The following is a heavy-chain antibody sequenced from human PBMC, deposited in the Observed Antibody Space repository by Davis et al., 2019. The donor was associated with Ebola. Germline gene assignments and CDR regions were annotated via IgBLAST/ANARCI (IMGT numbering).Heavy chain of an antibody. Sequence: GGSLRLSCAASGFTFSSYWMSWVRQAPGKGLEWVANIKQDGSEKYYVDSVKGRFTISRDNAKNSLYLQMNSLRAEDTAVYYCAKTGIAVAGTPYYYYYYGMDVWGQGTTVTVSS. J-gene: IGHJ6*02. CDR3: AKTGIAVAGTPYYYYYYGMDV. D-gene: IGHD6-19*01. V-gene: IGHV3-7*03. CDR1: GFTFSSYW. CDR2: IKQDGSEK.